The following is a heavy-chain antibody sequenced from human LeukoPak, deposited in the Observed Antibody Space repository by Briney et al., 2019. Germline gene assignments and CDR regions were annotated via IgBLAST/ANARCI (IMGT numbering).Heavy chain of an antibody. D-gene: IGHD3-10*02. CDR1: GGTFSSYA. CDR2: IIPIFGTA. J-gene: IGHJ6*03. Sequence: GSSVKVSCKASGGTFSSYAISWVRQALGQGLEWMGGIIPIFGTANCAQKFQGRVTITADESTSTAYMELSSLRSEDTAVYYCARDHINYYARDYYYYMDVWGKGTTVTVSS. V-gene: IGHV1-69*01. CDR3: ARDHINYYARDYYYYMDV.